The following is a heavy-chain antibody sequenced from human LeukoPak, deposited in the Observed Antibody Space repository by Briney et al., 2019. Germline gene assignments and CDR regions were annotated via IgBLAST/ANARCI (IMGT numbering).Heavy chain of an antibody. Sequence: GGSLRLSCAASGFTFSSYAMSWVRQAPGKGLEWVSAISGSGGSTYYADSVKGRFTISRDNSQNTLYLQMNSLRAEDTAVYYCAKVDVDTTYFDYWGQGTLVTVSS. J-gene: IGHJ4*02. CDR1: GFTFSSYA. D-gene: IGHD5-18*01. V-gene: IGHV3-23*01. CDR2: ISGSGGST. CDR3: AKVDVDTTYFDY.